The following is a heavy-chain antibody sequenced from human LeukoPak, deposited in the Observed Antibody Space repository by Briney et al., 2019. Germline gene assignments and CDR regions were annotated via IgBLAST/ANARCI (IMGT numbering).Heavy chain of an antibody. Sequence: PSETLSLTCSVSGGSISRHFWSWIRQPPGKGLEWIAFIHYSGRTKYNPSLQSRVTISIDTSENNFSLKLTSVTAADTAVYYCARVLDNDSSDDPDTFDMWGQGTLVTVSS. D-gene: IGHD3-22*01. CDR1: GGSISRHF. J-gene: IGHJ3*02. CDR2: IHYSGRT. V-gene: IGHV4-59*11. CDR3: ARVLDNDSSDDPDTFDM.